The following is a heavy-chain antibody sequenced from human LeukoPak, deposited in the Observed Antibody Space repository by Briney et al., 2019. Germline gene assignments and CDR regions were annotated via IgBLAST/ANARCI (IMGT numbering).Heavy chain of an antibody. CDR3: ARGPWPSFDY. CDR1: GFTVSRNY. J-gene: IGHJ4*02. Sequence: PGGSLRLSCAASGFTVSRNYMTWVRQAPGKGLEWVSVIYSDGDTYYVDSVKGRFTISRDNSKNTLYLQMNSLRAEDTAVYYCARGPWPSFDYWGQGTLVTVSS. CDR2: IYSDGDT. V-gene: IGHV3-66*01.